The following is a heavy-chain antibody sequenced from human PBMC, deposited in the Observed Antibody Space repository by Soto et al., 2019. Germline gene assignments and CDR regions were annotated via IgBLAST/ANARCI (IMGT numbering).Heavy chain of an antibody. CDR1: RFSFSNYA. Sequence: DVQLVEAGGGLVKPGGSLRLSCAASRFSFSNYAMNWVRQAPGKGLEWVSSISYSSTYIFYSDSVKGRFTIPRDNAENSLYLQMNSLRVDDTAVYYCARDPGSSGRFDSWGQGTLVNVAS. D-gene: IGHD3-22*01. J-gene: IGHJ4*02. V-gene: IGHV3-21*01. CDR3: ARDPGSSGRFDS. CDR2: ISYSSTYI.